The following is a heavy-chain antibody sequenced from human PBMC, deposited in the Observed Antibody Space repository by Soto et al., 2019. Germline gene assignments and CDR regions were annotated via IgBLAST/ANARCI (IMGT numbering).Heavy chain of an antibody. V-gene: IGHV3-23*01. CDR1: GFTFSSYA. CDR2: LSGSGGNS. Sequence: GGSLRLSCAASGFTFSSYAMSWVRQAPGKGLEWVSALSGSGGNSYYTDSVKGRFTISRDNSKNTLYLQMNSLRAEDTAVYYCAREGDARILSQHLDYWGQGTRVTFSS. J-gene: IGHJ4*02. CDR3: AREGDARILSQHLDY. D-gene: IGHD2-15*01.